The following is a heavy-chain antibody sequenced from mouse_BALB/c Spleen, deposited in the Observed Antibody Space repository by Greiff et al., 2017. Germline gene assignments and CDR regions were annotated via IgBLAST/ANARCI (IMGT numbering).Heavy chain of an antibody. CDR2: IDPETGGT. J-gene: IGHJ3*01. CDR3: TITGTFAY. D-gene: IGHD4-1*01. CDR1: GYTFTDYE. Sequence: LQESGAELVRPGASVTLSCKASGYTFTDYEMHWVKQTPVHGLEWIGAIDPETGGTAYNQKFKGKATLTADKSSSTAYMELRSLTSEDSAVYYCTITGTFAYWGQGTLVTVSA. V-gene: IGHV1-15*01.